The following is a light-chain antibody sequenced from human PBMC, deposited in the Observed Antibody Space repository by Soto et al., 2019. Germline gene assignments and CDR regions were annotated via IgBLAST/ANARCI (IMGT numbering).Light chain of an antibody. CDR1: SSNLGNNY. CDR2: EDN. CDR3: GTWDSSLSLYV. V-gene: IGLV1-51*02. J-gene: IGLJ1*01. Sequence: QSVLTQPPSVSAAPGQKVTISCSGSSSNLGNNYVSWYQQLPGTSPKLLTYEDNKRPPGIPDRFSGSKSGTSATLGITGFQTGDEADYYCGTWDSSLSLYVFGTGTKVTVL.